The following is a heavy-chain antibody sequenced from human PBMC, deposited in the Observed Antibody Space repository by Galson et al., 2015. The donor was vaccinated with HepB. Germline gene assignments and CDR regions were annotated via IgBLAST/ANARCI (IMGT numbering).Heavy chain of an antibody. CDR2: INAGNGNT. D-gene: IGHD5-12*01. CDR3: ARAPDIAGAPFDY. J-gene: IGHJ4*02. V-gene: IGHV1-3*01. Sequence: SVKVSCKASGYTFTSYAMHWVRQAPGQRLEWMGWINAGNGNTKYTQKFQGRVTITRDTSASTAYMELSSLRSEDTAVYYCARAPDIAGAPFDYWGQGTLVTASS. CDR1: GYTFTSYA.